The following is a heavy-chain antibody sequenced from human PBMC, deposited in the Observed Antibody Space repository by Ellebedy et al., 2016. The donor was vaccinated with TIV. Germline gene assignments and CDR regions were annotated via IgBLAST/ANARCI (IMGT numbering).Heavy chain of an antibody. V-gene: IGHV4-59*01. CDR1: GVPIKTNY. CDR3: ARPYSSGWLGRSAFDI. Sequence: MPSETLSLTCTVSGVPIKTNYWSWIRQTPGKGLEWIGYIYYGGGINYNPSLKGRVTLSLATSKNQFSLNLTSVTAADTARYYCARPYSSGWLGRSAFDIWGQGTVVTVSS. J-gene: IGHJ3*02. CDR2: IYYGGGI. D-gene: IGHD6-19*01.